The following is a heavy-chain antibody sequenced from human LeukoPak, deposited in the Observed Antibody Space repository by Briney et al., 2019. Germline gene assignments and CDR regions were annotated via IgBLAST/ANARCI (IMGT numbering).Heavy chain of an antibody. Sequence: KSSQTLSLTCTVSGGSISSSSYSWGWIRQPPGKGLEWIGSIYYSGSTYYNPSLKSRVTISVDTSKNQFSLKLSSVTAADTAVYYCARITVGYSSSSSEYWGQGTLVTVSS. D-gene: IGHD6-6*01. J-gene: IGHJ4*02. CDR2: IYYSGST. CDR3: ARITVGYSSSSSEY. V-gene: IGHV4-39*01. CDR1: GGSISSSSYS.